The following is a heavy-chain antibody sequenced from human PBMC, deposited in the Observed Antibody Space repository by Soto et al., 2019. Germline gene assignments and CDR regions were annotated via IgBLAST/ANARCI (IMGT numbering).Heavy chain of an antibody. CDR3: ARDRDRHSSGLPSFDP. J-gene: IGHJ5*02. CDR2: IYYTGTH. CDR1: GGSFSNYY. V-gene: IGHV4-59*13. D-gene: IGHD3-22*01. Sequence: AESLSLSCSASGGSFSNYYLSWVRQPPGKGLEWIGYIYYTGTHDYNPALRGRATISVDTSKDQFSLKLTSVTAADTAVYYCARDRDRHSSGLPSFDPWGQGILVTVSS.